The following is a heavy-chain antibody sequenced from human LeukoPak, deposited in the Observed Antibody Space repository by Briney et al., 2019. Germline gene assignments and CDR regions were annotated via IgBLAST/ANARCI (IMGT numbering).Heavy chain of an antibody. CDR3: AKDQAFYFSFADY. CDR1: GISFNNYG. Sequence: GGSLRLSCAASGISFNNYGMHWVRQAPGKGLEWVAVIFYDGSTKHYADSVKGRFTISRDNSKNTLYLEMNSLRAEDTAVYYCAKDQAFYFSFADYWGQGTRVTVSS. CDR2: IFYDGSTK. V-gene: IGHV3-33*06. D-gene: IGHD2/OR15-2a*01. J-gene: IGHJ4*02.